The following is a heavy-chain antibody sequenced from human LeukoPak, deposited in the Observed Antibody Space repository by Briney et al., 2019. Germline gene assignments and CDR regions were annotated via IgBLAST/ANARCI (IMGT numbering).Heavy chain of an antibody. CDR1: GYTFTSYG. J-gene: IGHJ4*02. CDR3: AKDRSATVTREILRDDY. CDR2: ISAYNGNT. V-gene: IGHV1-18*01. D-gene: IGHD4-17*01. Sequence: ASVKVSCKASGYTFTSYGISWVRQAPGQGLEWMGWISAYNGNTNYAQKLQGRVTMTTDTSTSTAYMELRSLRAEDTAVYYCAKDRSATVTREILRDDYWGQGTLVTVSS.